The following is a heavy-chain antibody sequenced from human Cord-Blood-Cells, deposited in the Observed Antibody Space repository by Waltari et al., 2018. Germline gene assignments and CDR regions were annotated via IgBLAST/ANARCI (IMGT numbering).Heavy chain of an antibody. J-gene: IGHJ5*02. Sequence: QVQLQQWGAGLLKPSETLSLTCAVYGGSFSGYYWSWIRQPPGKGLEWIGEINHSGSTNYNPSRTSRVTISVDTSKNQFSLKLSSVTAADAAVYDCAGEIRDIVVVVAANLWGQGTLVTVSS. CDR3: AGEIRDIVVVVAANL. D-gene: IGHD2-15*01. CDR2: INHSGST. V-gene: IGHV4-34*01. CDR1: GGSFSGYY.